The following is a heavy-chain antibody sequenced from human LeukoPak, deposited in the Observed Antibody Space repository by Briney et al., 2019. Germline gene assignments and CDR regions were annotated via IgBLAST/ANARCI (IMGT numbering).Heavy chain of an antibody. Sequence: GGSLRLSCAASGFTFNKYWMSWVRQAPGKGLEWVANINRDGSEKYYLDSVRGRFTISRDNAKNSLFLQMNSLRAEDTAVYYCARKQGPGSMFYYMDVWGKGTTVTVSS. CDR2: INRDGSEK. D-gene: IGHD3-10*01. V-gene: IGHV3-7*01. CDR1: GFTFNKYW. J-gene: IGHJ6*03. CDR3: ARKQGPGSMFYYMDV.